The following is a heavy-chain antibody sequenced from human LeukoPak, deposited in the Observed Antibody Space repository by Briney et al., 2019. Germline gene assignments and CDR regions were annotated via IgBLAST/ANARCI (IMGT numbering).Heavy chain of an antibody. Sequence: ASVKVSCKASGGTFSSYAISWVRQAPGQGLEWMGIISPSGGSTTYAQKFQGRVTMTRDTSTNTVYMELSSLRSDDTAVYYCARDLPGSSTFGYWGQGTLGNGSS. CDR2: ISPSGGST. CDR3: ARDLPGSSTFGY. V-gene: IGHV1-46*01. J-gene: IGHJ4*02. CDR1: GGTFSSYA. D-gene: IGHD1-14*01.